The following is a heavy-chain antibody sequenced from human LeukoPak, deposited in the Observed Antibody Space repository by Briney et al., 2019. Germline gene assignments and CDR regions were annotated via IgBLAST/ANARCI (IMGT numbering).Heavy chain of an antibody. CDR3: ARVTDYFDY. J-gene: IGHJ4*02. CDR2: VFYSGGT. V-gene: IGHV4-59*08. Sequence: SETLSLTCTVSGGSITGYYWSWIRQPPGKGLEWIGYVFYSGGTLYNPSVNSRVSISVDTSKTQFFLKLTSVTAADTAVYYCARVTDYFDYWGQGTLVTVSS. D-gene: IGHD4-11*01. CDR1: GGSITGYY.